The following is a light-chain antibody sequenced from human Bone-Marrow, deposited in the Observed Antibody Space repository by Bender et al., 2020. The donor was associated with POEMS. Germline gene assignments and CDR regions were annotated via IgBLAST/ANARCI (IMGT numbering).Light chain of an antibody. CDR2: YDD. CDR3: SSYADNNRD. CDR1: SSNIGNNA. Sequence: QSVLTQPPSVSEAPRQRVTISCSGSSSNIGNNAVNWYQQVPGKAPELLIYYDDLLSSGVSDRFSGSKSGTSASLTVSGLQAEDEADYYCSSYADNNRDFGGGTKLTVL. V-gene: IGLV1-36*01. J-gene: IGLJ2*01.